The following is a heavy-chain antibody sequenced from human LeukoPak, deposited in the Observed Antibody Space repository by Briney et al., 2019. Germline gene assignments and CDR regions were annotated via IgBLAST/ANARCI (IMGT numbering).Heavy chain of an antibody. J-gene: IGHJ3*02. D-gene: IGHD6-19*01. CDR2: INPNSGGT. Sequence: GASVKVSCKASGYTFTGYYMHWVRQAPGQGLEWMGRINPNSGGTNYAQKFQGRVTMTRNTSISTAYMELSSLRSEDTAVYYCARYSGWNDAFDIWGQGTMVTVSS. CDR1: GYTFTGYY. CDR3: ARYSGWNDAFDI. V-gene: IGHV1-2*06.